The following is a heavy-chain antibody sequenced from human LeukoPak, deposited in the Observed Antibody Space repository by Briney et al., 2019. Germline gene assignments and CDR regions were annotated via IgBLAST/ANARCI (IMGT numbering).Heavy chain of an antibody. CDR2: VIPIFGTA. CDR1: GYTFTGYY. D-gene: IGHD3-9*01. J-gene: IGHJ4*02. Sequence: GASVKVSCKASGYTFTGYYMHWVRQAPGQGLEWMGGVIPIFGTANYAQKFQGRVTITADESTSTAYMELSSLRSGDTAVYYCARGPQYYDILTGYYNLYYFDYWGQGTLVTVSS. V-gene: IGHV1-69*13. CDR3: ARGPQYYDILTGYYNLYYFDY.